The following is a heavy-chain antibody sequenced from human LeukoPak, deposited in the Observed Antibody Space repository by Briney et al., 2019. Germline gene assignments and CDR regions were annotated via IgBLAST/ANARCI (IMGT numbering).Heavy chain of an antibody. D-gene: IGHD6-13*01. CDR3: ARDPELSSSPYIYYYYMDV. CDR2: ISSSSSTI. CDR1: GFTFSSYS. V-gene: IGHV3-48*04. Sequence: GGSLRLSCAASGFTFSSYSMNWVRQASGKGLEWVSYISSSSSTIYYADSAKGRFTISRDNAKNSLYLQMNSLRAEDTAVYYCARDPELSSSPYIYYYYMDVWGKGTTVTVSS. J-gene: IGHJ6*03.